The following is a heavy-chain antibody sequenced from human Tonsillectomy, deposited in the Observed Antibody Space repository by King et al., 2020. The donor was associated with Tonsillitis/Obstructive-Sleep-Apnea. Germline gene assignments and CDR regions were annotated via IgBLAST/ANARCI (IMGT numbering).Heavy chain of an antibody. V-gene: IGHV3-9*01. CDR1: GFTFDDYA. D-gene: IGHD3-22*01. CDR3: AKDQSPHYYDSSGYLDY. J-gene: IGHJ4*02. CDR2: ISWNSGSI. Sequence: VQLVESGGGLVQPGRSLRLSCAASGFTFDDYAMHWVRQAPGKGLEWVSGISWNSGSIGYADSVKGRFTISRDNAKNSLYLQMNSLRAEDTALYYCAKDQSPHYYDSSGYLDYWGQGTQVTVSS.